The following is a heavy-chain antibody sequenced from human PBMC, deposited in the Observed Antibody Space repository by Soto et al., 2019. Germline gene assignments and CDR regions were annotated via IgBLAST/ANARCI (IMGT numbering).Heavy chain of an antibody. Sequence: QVQLQESGPGLVKPSETLSLTCSVSGGSISRYYCSWVRQPPGKGLEWIGHMHYSGNTRYNPSLKSRATVSLDTSKNQFSLKLSSVTAADTAVYYCATSTGWRGFDFWGQGTLATVSS. J-gene: IGHJ4*02. CDR1: GGSISRYY. D-gene: IGHD2-8*02. V-gene: IGHV4-59*08. CDR2: MHYSGNT. CDR3: ATSTGWRGFDF.